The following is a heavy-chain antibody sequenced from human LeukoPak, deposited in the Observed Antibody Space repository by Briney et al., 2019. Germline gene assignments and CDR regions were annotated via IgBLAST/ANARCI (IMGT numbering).Heavy chain of an antibody. Sequence: SETLSLTCAVYGGSFSGYYWSWIRQPPGKGLEWIGEINHSGSTNYNPSLKSRVTISVDTSKNQFSLKLSSVTAADTAVYYCATESGLPRLLAAAGLRDRVWFDPWGQGTLVTVSS. D-gene: IGHD6-13*01. J-gene: IGHJ5*02. CDR3: ATESGLPRLLAAAGLRDRVWFDP. V-gene: IGHV4-34*01. CDR1: GGSFSGYY. CDR2: INHSGST.